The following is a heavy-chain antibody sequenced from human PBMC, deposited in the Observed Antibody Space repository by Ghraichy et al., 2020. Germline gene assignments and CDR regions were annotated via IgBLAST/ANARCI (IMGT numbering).Heavy chain of an antibody. CDR3: ARESSSSSWYDY. CDR2: IFYSGST. D-gene: IGHD6-13*01. V-gene: IGHV4-59*01. J-gene: IGHJ4*02. CDR1: GGSISRYY. Sequence: SETLSLTCTVSGGSISRYYWSWIRQSPGKGLEWLGYIFYSGSTNYNPSLKSRVTMSVDTSKNQFSLKMRSVTAADTGVYYCARESSSSSWYDYWGQGTLVIVSS.